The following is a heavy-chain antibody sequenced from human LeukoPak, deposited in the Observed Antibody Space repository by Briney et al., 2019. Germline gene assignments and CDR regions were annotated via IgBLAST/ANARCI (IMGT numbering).Heavy chain of an antibody. D-gene: IGHD3-3*01. J-gene: IGHJ4*02. Sequence: GGSLRLSCAASGFTFSSYSMNWVRQAPGKGLEWVANIKQDGSEKYYVDSVKGRFTISRDNAKNSLYLQMNSLRAEDTAVYYCARMSGKKIDYWGQGTLVTVSS. CDR3: ARMSGKKIDY. CDR2: IKQDGSEK. CDR1: GFTFSSYS. V-gene: IGHV3-7*01.